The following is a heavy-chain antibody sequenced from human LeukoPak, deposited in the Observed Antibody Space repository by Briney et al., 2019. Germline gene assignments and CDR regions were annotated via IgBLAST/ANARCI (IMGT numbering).Heavy chain of an antibody. V-gene: IGHV1-8*01. CDR1: GYTFTSYD. CDR3: ATTAVAGTTGNWFDP. Sequence: ASVKVSCKASGYTFTSYDINWVRQATGQGLEWMGWMNPNSGNTGYAQKFQGRVTMTRDTSTSTVYMELSSLRSEDTAVYYCATTAVAGTTGNWFDPWGQGTLVTVSS. J-gene: IGHJ5*02. D-gene: IGHD6-19*01. CDR2: MNPNSGNT.